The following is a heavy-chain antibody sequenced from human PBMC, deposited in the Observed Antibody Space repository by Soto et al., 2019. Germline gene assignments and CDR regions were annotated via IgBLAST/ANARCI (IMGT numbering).Heavy chain of an antibody. CDR3: GGVGGTSSMSRPWMGYHYYGVEV. V-gene: IGHV1-69*12. Sequence: QVQLVQSGAEVKKPGSSVKVSCRASGGTFNSHTISWVRQAPGQGLEWMGGIMPMFGVTNYARKFQGRLTMTANDSTTTAYMEVSSLTSDDTVVYYCGGVGGTSSMSRPWMGYHYYGVEVWGQGTTVIVSS. J-gene: IGHJ6*02. CDR2: IMPMFGVT. CDR1: GGTFNSHT. D-gene: IGHD6-19*01.